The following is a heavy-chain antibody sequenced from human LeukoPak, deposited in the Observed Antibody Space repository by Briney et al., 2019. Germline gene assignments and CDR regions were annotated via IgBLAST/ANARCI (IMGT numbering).Heavy chain of an antibody. V-gene: IGHV3-11*04. D-gene: IGHD6-6*01. CDR2: ISNSGGTI. Sequence: GGSLRLSCAASGFTFSDYYMSWIRQAPGKGLEWVSYISNSGGTIYYADSVKGRFTISRDNAKNSLYLQMNSLRAEDTAVFYCARVKYSSSAYFDYWGQGTLVTVSS. CDR3: ARVKYSSSAYFDY. J-gene: IGHJ4*02. CDR1: GFTFSDYY.